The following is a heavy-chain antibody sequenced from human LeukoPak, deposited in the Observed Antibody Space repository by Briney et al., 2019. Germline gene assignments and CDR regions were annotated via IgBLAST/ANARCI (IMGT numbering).Heavy chain of an antibody. Sequence: SVKVSCKASGGTFSSYAISWVRQAPGQGLEWMGGIIPIFGTANYAQKFQGRVTNTADESTSTAYMELSSLRSEDTAVYYCARDSIAVAGTDYWGQGTLVTVSS. J-gene: IGHJ4*02. CDR1: GGTFSSYA. CDR2: IIPIFGTA. D-gene: IGHD6-19*01. CDR3: ARDSIAVAGTDY. V-gene: IGHV1-69*13.